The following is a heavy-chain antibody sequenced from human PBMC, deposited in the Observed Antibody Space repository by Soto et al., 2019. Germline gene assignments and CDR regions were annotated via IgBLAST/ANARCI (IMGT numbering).Heavy chain of an antibody. CDR2: IIPIFGTA. CDR1: GGTFSSYA. V-gene: IGHV1-69*13. Sequence: GASVKVSCKASGGTFSSYAISWVRQAPGQGLEWMGGIIPIFGTANYAQKFQGRVTITADESTSTAYMELSSPRSEDTAVYYCARAQSPLYYYYGMDVWGQGTTVTVSS. J-gene: IGHJ6*02. CDR3: ARAQSPLYYYYGMDV.